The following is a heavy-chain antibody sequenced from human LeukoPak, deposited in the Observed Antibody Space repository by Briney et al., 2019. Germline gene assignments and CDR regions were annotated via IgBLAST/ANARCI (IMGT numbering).Heavy chain of an antibody. CDR3: ATPGDSSGYYSGWFDP. Sequence: GSLRLSCAASGFTFSSYAMSWVRQAPGKGLEWVSVISGSGGSTYYADSVKGRFTISRDNSKNTLYPQMNSLRAEDTAVYYCATPGDSSGYYSGWFDPWGQGTLVTVSS. V-gene: IGHV3-23*01. CDR2: ISGSGGST. D-gene: IGHD3-22*01. CDR1: GFTFSSYA. J-gene: IGHJ5*02.